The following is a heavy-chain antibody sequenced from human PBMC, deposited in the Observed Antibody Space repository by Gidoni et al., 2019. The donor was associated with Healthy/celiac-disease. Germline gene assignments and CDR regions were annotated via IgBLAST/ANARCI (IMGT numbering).Heavy chain of an antibody. V-gene: IGHV3-21*01. CDR2: ISSSSSYI. CDR3: ARDTASSEGDVDFDY. D-gene: IGHD3-16*01. Sequence: APGKGLEWVSSISSSSSYIYYADSVKGRFTISRDNAKNSLYLQMNSLRAEDTAVYYCARDTASSEGDVDFDYWGQGTLVTVSS. J-gene: IGHJ4*02.